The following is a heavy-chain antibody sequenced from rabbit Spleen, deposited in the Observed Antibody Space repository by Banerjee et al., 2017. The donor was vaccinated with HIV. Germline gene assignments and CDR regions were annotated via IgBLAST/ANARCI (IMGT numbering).Heavy chain of an antibody. J-gene: IGHJ4*01. Sequence: QQLVESGGGLVKPGASLTLTCKASGITLSSSDHMCWVRQAPGKGLEWIGDIYPVFGVTNYANWMKGRFTLSSDNAQNTVDLQMNSLTAADTATYFCTRNANGGWDLWGPGTLVTVS. CDR1: GITLSSSDH. D-gene: IGHD4-1*01. CDR3: TRNANGGWDL. V-gene: IGHV1S7*01. CDR2: IYPVFGVT.